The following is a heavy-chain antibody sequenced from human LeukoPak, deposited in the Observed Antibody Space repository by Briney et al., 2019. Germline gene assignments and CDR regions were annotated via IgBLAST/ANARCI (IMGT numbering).Heavy chain of an antibody. CDR1: GGSISSYY. CDR2: IYYSGST. Sequence: PSETLSLTCTVSGGSISSYYWSWIRQPPGKGLEWIGYIYYSGSTNYNPSLKSRVTISVDTSKNQFSLKLSSVTAADTAVYYCARALHYDFWSGYFGYWGQGTLVTVSS. CDR3: ARALHYDFWSGYFGY. J-gene: IGHJ4*02. D-gene: IGHD3-3*01. V-gene: IGHV4-59*01.